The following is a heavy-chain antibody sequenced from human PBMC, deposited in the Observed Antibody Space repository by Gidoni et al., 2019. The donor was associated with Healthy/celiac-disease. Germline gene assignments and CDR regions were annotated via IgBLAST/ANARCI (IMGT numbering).Heavy chain of an antibody. CDR3: ARGGGSSQYYFDY. CDR1: GFTFSSYG. CDR2: IWYDGSKK. J-gene: IGHJ4*02. Sequence: QVQLVESGGGVVQPGRSLRLSCAASGFTFSSYGMHWVRQAPGKGLEWVAVIWYDGSKKYYADSVKGRFTISRDNSKNTLYLQMNSLRAEDTAVYYCARGGGSSQYYFDYWGQGTLVTVSS. D-gene: IGHD6-6*01. V-gene: IGHV3-33*01.